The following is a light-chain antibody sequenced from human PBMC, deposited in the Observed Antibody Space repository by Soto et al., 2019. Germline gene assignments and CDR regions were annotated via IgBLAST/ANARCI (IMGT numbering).Light chain of an antibody. CDR1: QSVSGW. V-gene: IGKV1-6*01. CDR3: LQDYNYPPT. Sequence: AIRMTQSPSSLSASTGDRVTVTCRASQSVSGWLAWYQQKPGKAPKXLIYAASSLQSGVPSRFSGSGSGTDFTLTISSLQPEDFATYYCLQDYNYPPTFGQGTKVDIK. J-gene: IGKJ1*01. CDR2: AAS.